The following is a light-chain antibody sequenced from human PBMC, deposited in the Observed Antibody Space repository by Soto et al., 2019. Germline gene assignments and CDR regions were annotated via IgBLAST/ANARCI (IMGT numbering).Light chain of an antibody. CDR3: KQYGSSPTYT. J-gene: IGKJ2*01. CDR1: QSVSSSY. V-gene: IGKV3-20*01. CDR2: GAS. Sequence: EIVLTQSPGTLSLSPGERATLSCRASQSVSSSYLAWYQQKPGQAPRLLIYGASSRATGIPDRFSGSGSGTDFTLTISRLEPEDFAVYYCKQYGSSPTYTFGQGTKLAIK.